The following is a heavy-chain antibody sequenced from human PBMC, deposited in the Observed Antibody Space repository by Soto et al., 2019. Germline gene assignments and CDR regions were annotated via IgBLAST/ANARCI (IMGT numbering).Heavy chain of an antibody. CDR1: GFTFSSYG. CDR2: IWYDGRNE. Sequence: GGSLRLSCVASGFTFSSYGMHWVRQAPGKGLEWVAFIWYDGRNENYTDSVKGRFSISRDNSKNTLFLQMNSLRVDDTAVYYCARGTATDGLDSWGQGTLVTVSS. D-gene: IGHD2-21*02. J-gene: IGHJ5*01. CDR3: ARGTATDGLDS. V-gene: IGHV3-33*01.